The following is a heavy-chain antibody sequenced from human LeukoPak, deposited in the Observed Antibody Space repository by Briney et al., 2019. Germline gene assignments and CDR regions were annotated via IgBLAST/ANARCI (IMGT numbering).Heavy chain of an antibody. CDR2: ISSSSSFT. V-gene: IGHV3-11*06. D-gene: IGHD2-2*01. Sequence: GGSLRLSCAASGFTFSDYYMSWIRQAPGKGLEWVSYISSSSSFTNYADSVKGRFTISRDNAKNSLYLQMNSLRAEDTAVYYCARVREYCSSTSCYGRTYGMDVWGKGTTVTVSS. CDR3: ARVREYCSSTSCYGRTYGMDV. CDR1: GFTFSDYY. J-gene: IGHJ6*04.